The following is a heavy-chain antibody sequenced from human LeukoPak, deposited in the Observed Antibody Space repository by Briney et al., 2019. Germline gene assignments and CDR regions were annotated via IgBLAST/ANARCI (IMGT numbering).Heavy chain of an antibody. CDR2: ILYSGTA. CDR3: VRFRRGIYYFDY. D-gene: IGHD2-8*02. Sequence: SETLSLTCSVSGGSISSDDYYWSWIRQPPGKGLEWIGYILYSGTAYYHPSLKSRVIISVDTSKNEFSLELTSVTAADTAVYYCVRFRRGIYYFDYWGQGTLVTVSS. CDR1: GGSISSDDYY. J-gene: IGHJ4*02. V-gene: IGHV4-30-4*01.